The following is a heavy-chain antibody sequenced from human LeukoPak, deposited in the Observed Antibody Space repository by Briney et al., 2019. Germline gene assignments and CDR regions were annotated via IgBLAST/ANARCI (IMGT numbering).Heavy chain of an antibody. Sequence: ASVKVSFKASGYTFTSYYSHWVRQAPGQGLEWIGIINPSGGSASYAQKFQGRVTMTRDTSTSTVYLELSSLRSGDTAVYYCARATQSWFDPWGQGTLVTVSS. CDR2: INPSGGSA. CDR1: GYTFTSYY. CDR3: ARATQSWFDP. J-gene: IGHJ5*02. V-gene: IGHV1-46*01.